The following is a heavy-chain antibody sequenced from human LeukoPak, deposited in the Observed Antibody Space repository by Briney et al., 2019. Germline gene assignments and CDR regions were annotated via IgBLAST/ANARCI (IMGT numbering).Heavy chain of an antibody. CDR1: GYTFTGDY. CDR3: ARGASLLTSTFYYYMDV. V-gene: IGHV1-2*02. J-gene: IGHJ6*03. CDR2: INPNSGGT. Sequence: GASVKVSCKASGYTFTGDYMHWVRQAPGQGLEWMGWINPNSGGTNYAQKFQGRVTMTRDTSISTAYMELSRLRSDDTAVYYCARGASLLTSTFYYYMDVWGKGTTVTVSS. D-gene: IGHD1-14*01.